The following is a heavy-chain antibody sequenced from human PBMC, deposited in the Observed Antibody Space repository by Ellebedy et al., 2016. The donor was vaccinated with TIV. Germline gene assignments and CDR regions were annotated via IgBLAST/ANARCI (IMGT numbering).Heavy chain of an antibody. CDR1: GYSFTSNW. CDR3: ATSPLLVAVPGSLTAFDY. J-gene: IGHJ4*02. D-gene: IGHD6-19*01. CDR2: IDPGDSYT. Sequence: GESLKLSCKGSGYSFTSNWIHWVRQMPGKGLEWMGRIDPGDSYTNYNPSFQVHVTISVDRSINTAYLQWSSLKASDTAIYYCATSPLLVAVPGSLTAFDYWGQGTLVTVSS. V-gene: IGHV5-10-1*01.